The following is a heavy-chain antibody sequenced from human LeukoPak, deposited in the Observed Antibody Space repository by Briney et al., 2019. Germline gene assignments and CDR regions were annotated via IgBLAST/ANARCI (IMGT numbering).Heavy chain of an antibody. D-gene: IGHD1-26*01. V-gene: IGHV3-23*01. CDR2: ISGSGSGGST. J-gene: IGHJ4*02. Sequence: GGSLRLSCAASGFTFSSSAMSWVRQAPGKGLEWVSSISGSGSGGSTYYADSVKGRFTISRDNAKNTLYLQMNSLRAEDTAVYYCARTPYSENYADYWGQGTLVTVSS. CDR1: GFTFSSSA. CDR3: ARTPYSENYADY.